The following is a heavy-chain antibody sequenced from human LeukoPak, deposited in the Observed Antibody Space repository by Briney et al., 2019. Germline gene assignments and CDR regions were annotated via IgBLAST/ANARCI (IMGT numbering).Heavy chain of an antibody. CDR3: ARDAGAGFDY. Sequence: GGSLRLSCAASGFIFSSQWMGWVRQAPGKGLEWVANVNQGGTEKFYVASVKGRFSISRDNAENSLYLQMNSLSAEDTAVYYCARDAGAGFDYWGQGALVTVSS. CDR1: GFIFSSQW. CDR2: VNQGGTEK. V-gene: IGHV3-7*01. J-gene: IGHJ4*02. D-gene: IGHD6-13*01.